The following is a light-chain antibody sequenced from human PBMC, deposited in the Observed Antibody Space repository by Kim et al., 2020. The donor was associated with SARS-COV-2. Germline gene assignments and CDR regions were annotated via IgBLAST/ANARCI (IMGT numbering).Light chain of an antibody. CDR1: QRINNN. CDR2: GAS. Sequence: VSPGEGVTLSCRASQRINNNLAWYHQKPGQAPRLVIYGASTRATGIPARFSGSGSGTEFTLTISSLQPEDSVVYYCQQYYLWPRTFGVGTKVDIK. CDR3: QQYYLWPRT. V-gene: IGKV3-15*01. J-gene: IGKJ4*02.